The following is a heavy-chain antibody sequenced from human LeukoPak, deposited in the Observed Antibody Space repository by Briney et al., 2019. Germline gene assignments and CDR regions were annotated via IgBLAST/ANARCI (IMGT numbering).Heavy chain of an antibody. V-gene: IGHV3-23*01. CDR2: ISGSGGST. Sequence: PGGSLRLSCAASGFTFSSYAMSWVRQAPGKGLEWVSGISGSGGSTYYADSVKGRFTISRDNSKNTLYLQMNSLRAEDTAVYYCAKDGVSGIAARFDYWGREPWSPSPQ. J-gene: IGHJ4*02. CDR3: AKDGVSGIAARFDY. D-gene: IGHD6-6*01. CDR1: GFTFSSYA.